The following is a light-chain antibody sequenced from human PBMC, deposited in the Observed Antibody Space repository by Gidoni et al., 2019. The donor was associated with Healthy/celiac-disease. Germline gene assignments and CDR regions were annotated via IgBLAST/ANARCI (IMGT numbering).Light chain of an antibody. CDR2: GAS. CDR1: QRVSSSY. CDR3: QQYGSSPLIT. V-gene: IGKV3-20*01. Sequence: EIVWKLSPGALSLSPGERTTLSCRASQRVSSSYLAWYQQKPGQAPRLLIYGASSRATGIPDRFSGSGSGTDFTLTISRLEPEDFAVYYCQQYGSSPLITFGQGTRLEIK. J-gene: IGKJ5*01.